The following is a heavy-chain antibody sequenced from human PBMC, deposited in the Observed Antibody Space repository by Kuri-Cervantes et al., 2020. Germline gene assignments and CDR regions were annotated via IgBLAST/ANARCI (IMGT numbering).Heavy chain of an antibody. D-gene: IGHD2-15*01. CDR1: GFTFSSYD. CDR3: ARAKTGGYCSGGSCYLNWFDP. V-gene: IGHV3-13*01. J-gene: IGHJ5*02. Sequence: GESLKISCAASGFTFSSYDMHWVRQATGKGLEWVSAIGTAGDTYYPGSVKGRFTISRENAKNSMYLQMNSLRAGDTAVYYCARAKTGGYCSGGSCYLNWFDPWGQGTLVTVSS. CDR2: IGTAGDT.